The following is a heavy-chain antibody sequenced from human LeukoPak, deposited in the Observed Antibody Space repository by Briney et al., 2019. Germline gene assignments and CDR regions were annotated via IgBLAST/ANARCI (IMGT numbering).Heavy chain of an antibody. Sequence: SETLSLTCTVSGGSISSGDYYWSWIRQPPGKGLEWIGYIYYSGSTFYNPSLKSRVTISIDTSKSQFSLKLSSVTAADTAVYYCARSVGYCSSTSCYEPYGYWGQGTLVTVSS. J-gene: IGHJ4*02. D-gene: IGHD2-2*01. CDR2: IYYSGST. V-gene: IGHV4-30-4*01. CDR3: ARSVGYCSSTSCYEPYGY. CDR1: GGSISSGDYY.